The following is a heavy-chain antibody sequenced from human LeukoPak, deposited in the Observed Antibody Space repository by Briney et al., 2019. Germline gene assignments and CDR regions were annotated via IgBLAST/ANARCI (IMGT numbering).Heavy chain of an antibody. CDR2: ISSSSSTI. D-gene: IGHD6-19*01. Sequence: GGSLRLSCAASGFTFSTYSMNWVRQAPGKGLEWVSYISSSSSTIYYADSVKGRFTISRDNSKNTLYLQMNSLRAEDTAVYYCAKDSAAVAGAFDYWGQGTLVTVSS. J-gene: IGHJ4*02. V-gene: IGHV3-48*01. CDR1: GFTFSTYS. CDR3: AKDSAAVAGAFDY.